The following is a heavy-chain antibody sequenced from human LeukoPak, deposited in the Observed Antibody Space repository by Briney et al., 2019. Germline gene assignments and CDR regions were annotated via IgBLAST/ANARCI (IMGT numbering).Heavy chain of an antibody. J-gene: IGHJ4*02. D-gene: IGHD3-22*01. CDR1: GFTFSDYV. Sequence: GGSLRLSCAASGFTFSDYVMHWVRRAPGKGQEYVSAISPNGADTYYANSVSGRFTISRDNSENTLYLQMVSLRAEDMAVYYCVRELASSGLFGFFDCWGQGTLVTVSS. V-gene: IGHV3-64*01. CDR3: VRELASSGLFGFFDC. CDR2: ISPNGADT.